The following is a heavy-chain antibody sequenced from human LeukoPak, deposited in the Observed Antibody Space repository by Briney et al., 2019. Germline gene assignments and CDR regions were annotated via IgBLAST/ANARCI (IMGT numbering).Heavy chain of an antibody. D-gene: IGHD6-6*01. J-gene: IGHJ4*02. CDR2: ISGSGGRT. CDR1: GFTFSSYA. V-gene: IGHV3-23*01. CDR3: AKAVYTDLFDY. Sequence: TGGSLRLSCAASGFTFSSYAMSWVGQAPGKGLEWDSAISGSGGRTYYADSVKGRFTISRDNSKKTLYLQMNSLRAEDTAVYYCAKAVYTDLFDYWGQGTLVTVSS.